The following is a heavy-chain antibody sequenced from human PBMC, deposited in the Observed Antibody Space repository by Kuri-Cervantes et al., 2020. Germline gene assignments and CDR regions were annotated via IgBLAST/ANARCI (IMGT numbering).Heavy chain of an antibody. V-gene: IGHV4-30-4*01. J-gene: IGHJ6*02. CDR2: IYYRGST. D-gene: IGHD4/OR15-4a*01. CDR3: ARDATVLGMDV. CDR1: GGSISSGDYY. Sequence: SETRSLTCTLSGGSISSGDYYWSWIRQPPGKGLEWIGYIYYRGSTYYNPSLKSRVTITVDTSKNQFSLKPSSVTAADTAVYYCARDATVLGMDVWGQGTTVTVSS.